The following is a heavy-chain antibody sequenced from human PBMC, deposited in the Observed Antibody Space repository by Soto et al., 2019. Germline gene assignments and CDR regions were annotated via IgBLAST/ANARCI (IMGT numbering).Heavy chain of an antibody. CDR2: IYYSGST. CDR1: GGSISSGGYY. V-gene: IGHV4-31*03. Sequence: SETLSLTCTVSGGSISSGGYYWSWIRQHPGKGLEWIGYIYYSGSTYYNPSLKSRVTISVDTSKNQFSLKLSSVTAADTAVYYCARYDFWSPNTESPDSGWFDPWGQGNLVIVSS. J-gene: IGHJ5*02. CDR3: ARYDFWSPNTESPDSGWFDP. D-gene: IGHD3-3*01.